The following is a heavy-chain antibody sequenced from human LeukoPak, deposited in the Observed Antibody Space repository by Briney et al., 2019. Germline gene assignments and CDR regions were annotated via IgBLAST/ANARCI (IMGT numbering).Heavy chain of an antibody. CDR2: IRYDESDK. J-gene: IGHJ5*02. D-gene: IGHD3-10*01. Sequence: GGSLRLSCAASGFTFSSYGMHWVRQAPGKGLEWVAFIRYDESDKYYADSVKGRFTISRDNSKNTLYLQMNSLRTGDTAVYYCARRRSPMVRGVRWFDPWGQGTLVTVSS. CDR1: GFTFSSYG. V-gene: IGHV3-30*02. CDR3: ARRRSPMVRGVRWFDP.